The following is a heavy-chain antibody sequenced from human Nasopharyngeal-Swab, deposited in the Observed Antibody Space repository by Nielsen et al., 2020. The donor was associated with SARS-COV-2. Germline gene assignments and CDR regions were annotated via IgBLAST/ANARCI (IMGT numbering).Heavy chain of an antibody. J-gene: IGHJ5*01. V-gene: IGHV3-15*01. CDR1: GFSFNNAW. Sequence: ETLSLTCAASGFSFNNAWMSWVRQAPGKGLEWVGRIKSYTDGGTTDYAAPVKDRFTISRDYSKNTLYLHMNSLKIEDTAVYYCTTDSNWLDSWGQGTLVTVSS. CDR2: IKSYTDGGTT. CDR3: TTDSNWLDS.